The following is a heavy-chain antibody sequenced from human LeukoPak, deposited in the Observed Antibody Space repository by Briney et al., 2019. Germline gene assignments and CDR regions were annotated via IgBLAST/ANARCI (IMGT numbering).Heavy chain of an antibody. CDR1: GGSISSSSYY. J-gene: IGHJ5*02. Sequence: PSETLSLTCTVSGGSISSSSYYWGWIRQPPGKGLEWIGSIYYSGSTYYNPSLKSRVTISVDTSKNQFSLKLSSVTAADTAVYYCARRLDYYGSYWFDPWGQGTLVTVSS. D-gene: IGHD3-10*01. CDR3: ARRLDYYGSYWFDP. V-gene: IGHV4-39*01. CDR2: IYYSGST.